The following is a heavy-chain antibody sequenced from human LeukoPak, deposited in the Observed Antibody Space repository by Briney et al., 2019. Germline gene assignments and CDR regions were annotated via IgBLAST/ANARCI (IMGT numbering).Heavy chain of an antibody. D-gene: IGHD3-10*01. CDR2: ISSSGTVI. CDR3: ARGRYYYGSWYMDV. J-gene: IGHJ6*02. Sequence: PGGSLRLSCAASEFTFSDYQMNWIRQAPGKGLEWVSYISSSGTVIYYADSVKGRFTISRDNAKNSLYLQMNSPRAEDTAVYYCARGRYYYGSWYMDVWAKGPRSPSP. V-gene: IGHV3-11*01. CDR1: EFTFSDYQ.